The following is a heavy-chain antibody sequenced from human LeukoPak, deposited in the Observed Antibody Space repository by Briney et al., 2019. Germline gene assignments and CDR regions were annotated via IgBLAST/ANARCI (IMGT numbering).Heavy chain of an antibody. Sequence: PSETLSLTCTDSGGSISSGDHYWSWIRQPPGKGLEWLGHIYYRGGTNYNPSLKSRVSISVDTSKNQFSLKLTSVTAADTAVYYCARAGYDILTGSTRAFDIWGHGTKVIVSS. CDR2: IYYRGGT. CDR1: GGSISSGDHY. CDR3: ARAGYDILTGSTRAFDI. D-gene: IGHD3-9*01. V-gene: IGHV4-30-4*01. J-gene: IGHJ3*02.